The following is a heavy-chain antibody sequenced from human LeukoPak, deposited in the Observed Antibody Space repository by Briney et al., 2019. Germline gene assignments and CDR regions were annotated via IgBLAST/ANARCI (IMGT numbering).Heavy chain of an antibody. CDR2: IYPGDSDT. Sequence: GESLKISFKGSGSRFSNYWIGWVRQMPGKGLEWMGIIYPGDSDTSYSPSFQGQVTISVDESINTAYLQWSSLEASDTAMYYCARQYGRPFDYWGQGTLVTVSS. CDR3: ARQYGRPFDY. CDR1: GSRFSNYW. D-gene: IGHD4-17*01. J-gene: IGHJ4*02. V-gene: IGHV5-51*01.